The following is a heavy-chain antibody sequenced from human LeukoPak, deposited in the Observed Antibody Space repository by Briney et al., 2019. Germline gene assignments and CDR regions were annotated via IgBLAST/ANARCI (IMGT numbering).Heavy chain of an antibody. CDR2: INPSGGST. CDR3: ARIPYYYDSSGNDAFDI. V-gene: IGHV1-46*01. CDR1: GYTFTSYA. J-gene: IGHJ3*02. D-gene: IGHD3-22*01. Sequence: ASVKVSCKASGYTFTSYAMNWVRQAPGQGLEWMGIINPSGGSTSYAQKFQGRVTMTRDTSTSTVYMELSSLRSEDTAVYYCARIPYYYDSSGNDAFDIWSQGTMVTVSS.